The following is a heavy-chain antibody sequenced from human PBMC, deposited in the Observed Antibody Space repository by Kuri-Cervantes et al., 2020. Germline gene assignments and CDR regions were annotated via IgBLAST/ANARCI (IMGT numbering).Heavy chain of an antibody. D-gene: IGHD1-1*01. CDR1: GFTFSNSD. Sequence: LSLTCAAPGFTFSNSDMNWVRQAPGKGLEWVSGVSWNGSRTHYADSVRGRFIISRDNSRNFPYQQMNSLRPEDTAVYYCARGVGTTQGKYFFDCLGQGTLVTVSS. CDR3: ARGVGTTQGKYFFDC. CDR2: VSWNGSRT. J-gene: IGHJ4*02. V-gene: IGHV3-19*01.